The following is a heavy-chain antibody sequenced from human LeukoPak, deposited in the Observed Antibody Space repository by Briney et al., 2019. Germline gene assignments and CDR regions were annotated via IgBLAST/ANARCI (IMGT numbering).Heavy chain of an antibody. CDR1: GGSISSGGYY. D-gene: IGHD1-14*01. Sequence: PSQTLSLTCTVSGGSISSGGYYWSWIRQHPGKGLEWIGYIYYSGSTYYNPSLKSRVTISVDTSKNQFSLKLSSVTAADTAVYYCARGIALSGISPGWRNHDYWGQGTLVTVSS. CDR3: ARGIALSGISPGWRNHDY. CDR2: IYYSGST. V-gene: IGHV4-31*03. J-gene: IGHJ4*02.